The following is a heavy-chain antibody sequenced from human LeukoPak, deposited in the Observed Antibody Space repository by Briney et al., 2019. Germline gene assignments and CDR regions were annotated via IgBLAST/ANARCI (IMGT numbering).Heavy chain of an antibody. J-gene: IGHJ5*02. CDR1: GYTFTSYG. CDR2: ISAYNGNT. Sequence: GASGKVSCKASGYTFTSYGISWVRQAPGQGLEWMGWISAYNGNTNYAQKLQGRVTMTTDTSTSTAYMELRSLRSDDTAVYYCARDFRVFVVGNWFDPWGQGTLVTVSS. CDR3: ARDFRVFVVGNWFDP. D-gene: IGHD2-15*01. V-gene: IGHV1-18*01.